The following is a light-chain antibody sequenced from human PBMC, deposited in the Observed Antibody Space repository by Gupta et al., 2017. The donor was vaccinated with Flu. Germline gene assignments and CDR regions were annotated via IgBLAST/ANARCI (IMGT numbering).Light chain of an antibody. Sequence: ERATLSCRASQRRSNNYVAWYQQKPGQSPKLLIYGASSRATGIADRFGGSGSGTDFTLTISGLEAEDFAVYYCQQYDTSPLTFGGGTKVEIK. CDR3: QQYDTSPLT. CDR1: QRRSNNY. V-gene: IGKV3-20*01. J-gene: IGKJ4*01. CDR2: GAS.